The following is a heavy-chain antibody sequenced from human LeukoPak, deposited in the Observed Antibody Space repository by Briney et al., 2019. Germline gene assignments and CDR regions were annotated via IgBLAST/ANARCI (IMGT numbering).Heavy chain of an antibody. V-gene: IGHV3-23*01. CDR2: IGASSDGA. D-gene: IGHD1-26*01. J-gene: IGHJ4*02. CDR1: GFTFSNYA. Sequence: GESLRLSCAASGFTFSNYAMKWVRQAPGKGLEWVSEIGASSDGAHYVDSMKGQFTISRDNSKNTLYLQMTSVRAEDTAIYYCAKDGGRRDDYWGQGTLVTVSS. CDR3: AKDGGRRDDY.